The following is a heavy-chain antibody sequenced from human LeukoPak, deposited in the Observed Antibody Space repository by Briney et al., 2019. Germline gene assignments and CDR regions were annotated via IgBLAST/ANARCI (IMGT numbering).Heavy chain of an antibody. J-gene: IGHJ6*02. Sequence: ASVTVSCTASGYTFTDYYMHWVRQAPGQGLEWMGRINPNSGGTNYAQKFQGRVTMTRDTSISTAYMELSRLRSDDTAVYYCARVGPPDASGMDVWGQGTTVTVSS. CDR3: ARVGPPDASGMDV. CDR2: INPNSGGT. V-gene: IGHV1-2*06. D-gene: IGHD2-2*01. CDR1: GYTFTDYY.